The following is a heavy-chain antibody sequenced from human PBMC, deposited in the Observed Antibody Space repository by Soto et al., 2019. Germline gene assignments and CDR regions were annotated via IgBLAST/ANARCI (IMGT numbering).Heavy chain of an antibody. CDR1: RFTFSSYA. V-gene: IGHV3-30-3*01. Sequence: QVQLVESGGGVVQPGRSLRLSCAASRFTFSSYAMHWVRQAPGTGLEWVAVISYDGSNKYYADSVKGRFTISRDTCKNTRYLQMNSLRAEDTAVYYCARDKYYYSVDVWGQGTTVTVSS. CDR2: ISYDGSNK. J-gene: IGHJ6*02. CDR3: ARDKYYYSVDV.